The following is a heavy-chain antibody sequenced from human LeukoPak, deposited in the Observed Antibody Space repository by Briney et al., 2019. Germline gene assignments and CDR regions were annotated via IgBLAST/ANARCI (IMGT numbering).Heavy chain of an antibody. D-gene: IGHD2-2*01. V-gene: IGHV4-61*02. Sequence: SQTLSLTCTVSGGSISSGSYYWSWIRQPAGKGLEWIGRIYTSGSTNYNPSLKSRVTISVDTSKNQFSLKLSSVTAADTAVYYCARGLVVVVPAATHPSHYDYWGQGTLVTVSS. CDR3: ARGLVVVVPAATHPSHYDY. CDR2: IYTSGST. CDR1: GGSISSGSYY. J-gene: IGHJ4*02.